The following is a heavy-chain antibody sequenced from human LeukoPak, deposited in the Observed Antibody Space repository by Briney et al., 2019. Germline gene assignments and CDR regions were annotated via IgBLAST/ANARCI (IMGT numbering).Heavy chain of an antibody. CDR3: ARVSGKRYYIGV. D-gene: IGHD1-26*01. V-gene: IGHV4-4*07. CDR1: RGSLSSHY. Sequence: PSETLSLTCSVSRGSLSSHYWSGIRQPAGKGLEWIGRMYAFGDTDYNASLKSRVTMSIDTSKNQFSLNLTSVTAADTALYYCARVSGKRYYIGVWGKGTTITVSS. J-gene: IGHJ6*03. CDR2: MYAFGDT.